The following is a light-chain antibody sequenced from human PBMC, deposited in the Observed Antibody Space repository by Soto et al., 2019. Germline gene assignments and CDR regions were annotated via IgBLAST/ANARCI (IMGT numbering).Light chain of an antibody. V-gene: IGKV3-20*01. CDR3: QQYGSSPLT. J-gene: IGKJ4*01. CDR1: HGFSSWH. Sequence: ETEMTQSPCTLSLSPGERVTVSCRASHGFSSWHLAWYQFQTGRSPRLLIFGASRRAVGTPYRFSGSWSGTDFNLTIDRLEPEDFAVYYCQQYGSSPLTFGGGTKVQIK. CDR2: GAS.